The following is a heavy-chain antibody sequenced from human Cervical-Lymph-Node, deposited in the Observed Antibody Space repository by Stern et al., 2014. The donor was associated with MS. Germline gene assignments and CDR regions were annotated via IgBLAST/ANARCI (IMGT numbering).Heavy chain of an antibody. J-gene: IGHJ4*02. D-gene: IGHD3-22*01. CDR2: IFSNDEK. CDR3: ALYDTTGYPRKAFDH. V-gene: IGHV2-26*01. Sequence: QITLKESGPVLVKPTETLTLTCTVSEFSLNSGRGGVSWIRQPPGEALEWLAHIFSNDEKSYSTSLKSRLTISKDTSKSQVVLIMTTMDPVDTATYYCALYDTTGYPRKAFDHWGQGTLVTVSS. CDR1: EFSLNSGRGG.